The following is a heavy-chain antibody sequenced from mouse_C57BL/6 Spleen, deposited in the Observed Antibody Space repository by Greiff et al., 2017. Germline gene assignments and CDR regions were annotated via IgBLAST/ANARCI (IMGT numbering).Heavy chain of an antibody. J-gene: IGHJ4*01. CDR2: ISSGGDYI. Sequence: EVQVVESGEGLVKPGGSLKLSCAASGFTFSSYDMSWVRQTPEKRLEWVAYISSGGDYIYYADTVKGRFTISRDNARNTLYLQMSRLKSEDTAMYYCTRCGNYAMDYWGQGTSVTVSS. V-gene: IGHV5-9-1*02. CDR3: TRCGNYAMDY. D-gene: IGHD1-1*02. CDR1: GFTFSSYD.